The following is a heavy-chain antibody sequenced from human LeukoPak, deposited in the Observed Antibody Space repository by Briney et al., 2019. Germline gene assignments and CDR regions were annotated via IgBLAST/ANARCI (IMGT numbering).Heavy chain of an antibody. V-gene: IGHV4-61*02. J-gene: IGHJ4*02. Sequence: PSETLSLTCTVSGGSISSGSYYWSWIRQAAGKGLEWIGRIHNTGSTNYNPSLTSRVVLSVDPSKNRFFLKLSSVTAADTAVYYCARDRWELLHDFWGQGALVTVSS. D-gene: IGHD1-26*01. CDR3: ARDRWELLHDF. CDR1: GGSISSGSYY. CDR2: IHNTGST.